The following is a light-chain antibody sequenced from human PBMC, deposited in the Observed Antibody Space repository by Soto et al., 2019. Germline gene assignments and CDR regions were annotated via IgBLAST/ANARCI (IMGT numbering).Light chain of an antibody. CDR2: GAF. Sequence: EIVMTQSPATLSVSPGETATHACRASQSVSYNIAWYQQKPGQGPRRLIYGAFSRATGIPARFSGGGSGTEFTLTISSLQSEDFAVYYCQQYKNWPQLTFGGGTKVEIK. CDR3: QQYKNWPQLT. CDR1: QSVSYN. J-gene: IGKJ4*01. V-gene: IGKV3-15*01.